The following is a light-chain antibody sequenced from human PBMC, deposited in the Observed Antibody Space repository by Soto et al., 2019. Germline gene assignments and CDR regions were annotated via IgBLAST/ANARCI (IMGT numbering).Light chain of an antibody. V-gene: IGKV1-33*01. Sequence: DLQMTQSPSSLSASVGDRVTITFQASQDISNSLNWYQQRPGKAPKLLIYDASNLETGVPSRFSGSGSGTDFSFTISSLQPEDIATYYCQQYDNIPLTFGGGTKVDIK. CDR3: QQYDNIPLT. CDR1: QDISNS. CDR2: DAS. J-gene: IGKJ4*01.